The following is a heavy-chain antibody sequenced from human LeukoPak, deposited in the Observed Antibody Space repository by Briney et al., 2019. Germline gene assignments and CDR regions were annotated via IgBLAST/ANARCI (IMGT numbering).Heavy chain of an antibody. Sequence: GGSLRLSCAASGFTFSSYAMSWVRQAPGKGLEWVSAISGSGGSTYYADSVKGRFTISRDNSKNTLYLQMNSLRAEDTAVYYWAKAGSYGDYFDYWGQGTLVTVSS. CDR3: AKAGSYGDYFDY. CDR1: GFTFSSYA. CDR2: ISGSGGST. V-gene: IGHV3-23*01. J-gene: IGHJ4*02. D-gene: IGHD1-26*01.